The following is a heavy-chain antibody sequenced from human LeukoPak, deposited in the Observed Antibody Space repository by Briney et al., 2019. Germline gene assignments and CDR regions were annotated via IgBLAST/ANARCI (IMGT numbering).Heavy chain of an antibody. CDR3: AKARGFAEFDY. Sequence: GGSLRLSCAASGFTFSGHGMRWVRQAPGKGLEWVAAVSGSGDTTYYADSVKGRFTISRVNSKNTLYLRMNSLRAEDTALYFCAKARGFAEFDYWGQGTLVTVSS. CDR1: GFTFSGHG. D-gene: IGHD3-10*01. CDR2: VSGSGDTT. V-gene: IGHV3-23*01. J-gene: IGHJ4*02.